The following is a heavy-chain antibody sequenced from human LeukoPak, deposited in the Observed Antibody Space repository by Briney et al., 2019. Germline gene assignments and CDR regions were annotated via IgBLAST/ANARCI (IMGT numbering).Heavy chain of an antibody. CDR2: IYYSGST. Sequence: SQTLSLTCTVSGGSVSISSYYWGWIRQPPGKGLEWIANIYYSGSTYYNPSLKNRVTISISTSKNQFSLKLSSVTAADTAVYYWARIPSPGWFDPWGQGTLVTVSS. CDR1: GGSVSISSYY. CDR3: ARIPSPGWFDP. J-gene: IGHJ5*02. V-gene: IGHV4-39*07.